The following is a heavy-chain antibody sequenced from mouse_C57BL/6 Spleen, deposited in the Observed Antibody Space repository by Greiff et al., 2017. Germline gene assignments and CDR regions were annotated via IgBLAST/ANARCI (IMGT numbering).Heavy chain of an antibody. CDR1: GFNINDYY. D-gene: IGHD1-1*01. Sequence: EVQLQQSGAELVRPGASVKLSCTASGFNINDYYMHWVKQRPEQGLEWIGRIDPEDGDTDYAPKFQGKATMTADTSSNTAYLPLSSLTSEDTAVYYCSTPVTAVGNFDYWGQGTTLTVSS. CDR3: STPVTAVGNFDY. CDR2: IDPEDGDT. J-gene: IGHJ2*01. V-gene: IGHV14-1*01.